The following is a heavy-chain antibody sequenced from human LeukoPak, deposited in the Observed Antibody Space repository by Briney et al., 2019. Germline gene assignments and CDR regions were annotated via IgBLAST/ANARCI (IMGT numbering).Heavy chain of an antibody. J-gene: IGHJ3*02. CDR3: AKNIAVAGTPFYDAFDI. Sequence: SETLSLTCTVSGGSISSGGYYWSWIRQPAGKGLEWIGRISTSGSTNYNPSLKSRVTLSVDTSKNQFSLNLRSVTAADTAVYYCAKNIAVAGTPFYDAFDIWGPGTMVTVSS. CDR2: ISTSGST. V-gene: IGHV4-61*02. D-gene: IGHD6-19*01. CDR1: GGSISSGGYY.